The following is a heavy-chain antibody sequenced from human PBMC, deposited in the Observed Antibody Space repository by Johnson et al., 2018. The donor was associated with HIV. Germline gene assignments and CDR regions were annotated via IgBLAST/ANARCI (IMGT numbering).Heavy chain of an antibody. CDR3: ARSPPDYYDSRGAFDI. CDR1: GFTVSTSY. J-gene: IGHJ3*02. D-gene: IGHD3-22*01. V-gene: IGHV3-66*01. CDR2: IYSGGST. Sequence: VQLVESGGGLVQPGGSLRLSCAVSGFTVSTSYMTWVRQAPGKGLDWVSVIYSGGSTYYADSVKGRFTISRDNAKNTLYLQMNSLRAEDTAVYYCARSPPDYYDSRGAFDIWGRGTMVTVSS.